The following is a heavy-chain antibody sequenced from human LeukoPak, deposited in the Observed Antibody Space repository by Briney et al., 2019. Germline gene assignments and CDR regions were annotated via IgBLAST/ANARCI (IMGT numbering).Heavy chain of an antibody. CDR2: ISSRSSYI. J-gene: IGHJ4*02. V-gene: IGHV3-21*01. Sequence: PGGSLRLSCAASGFTFSSYSMNWVRQAPGKGLEWVSSISSRSSYIYYADSVKGRFTISRDNAKNSLYLQMNSLRAEDTAVYYCASFGESTGAFDYWGQGTLVTVSS. CDR1: GFTFSSYS. CDR3: ASFGESTGAFDY. D-gene: IGHD3-10*01.